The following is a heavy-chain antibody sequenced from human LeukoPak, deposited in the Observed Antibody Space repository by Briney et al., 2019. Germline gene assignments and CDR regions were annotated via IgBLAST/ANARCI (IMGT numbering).Heavy chain of an antibody. CDR1: GGSISNSSHY. V-gene: IGHV4-39*02. CDR3: ARDSPLTTVTTFPYWYFDL. CDR2: IYYSGST. D-gene: IGHD4-17*01. Sequence: PSETLSLTCTVSGGSISNSSHYCGWIRQPPGKGLEWIGNIYYSGSTYYNPSLKSRVTISVDTSKNQFSLKVNSVTAADTAMYFCARDSPLTTVTTFPYWYFDLWGRGTLVTVSS. J-gene: IGHJ2*01.